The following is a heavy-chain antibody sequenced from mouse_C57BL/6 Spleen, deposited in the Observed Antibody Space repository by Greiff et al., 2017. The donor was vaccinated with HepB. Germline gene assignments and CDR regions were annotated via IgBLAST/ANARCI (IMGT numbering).Heavy chain of an antibody. CDR3: ARSTDYGSSYPYYFDY. CDR1: GYAFSSSW. V-gene: IGHV1-82*01. CDR2: IYPGDGDT. Sequence: QVQLQQSGPELVKPGASVKISCKASGYAFSSSWMNWVKQRPGKGLEWIGRIYPGDGDTNYNGKFKGKATLTADKSSSTAYMQLSSLPSEDSAVYFCARSTDYGSSYPYYFDYWGQGTTLTVSS. D-gene: IGHD1-1*01. J-gene: IGHJ2*01.